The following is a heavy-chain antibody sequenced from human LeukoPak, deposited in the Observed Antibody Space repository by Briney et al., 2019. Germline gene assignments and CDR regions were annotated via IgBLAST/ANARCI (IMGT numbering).Heavy chain of an antibody. Sequence: GASVKVSCKASGYTFTGYYMHWVRQAPGQGLEWMGWINPNSGGTNYARKFQGWVTMTRDTSISTAYMELSRLRSDDTAVHYCAREDSSSWYGFDYWGQGTLVTVSS. CDR3: AREDSSSWYGFDY. CDR1: GYTFTGYY. CDR2: INPNSGGT. V-gene: IGHV1-2*04. D-gene: IGHD6-13*01. J-gene: IGHJ4*02.